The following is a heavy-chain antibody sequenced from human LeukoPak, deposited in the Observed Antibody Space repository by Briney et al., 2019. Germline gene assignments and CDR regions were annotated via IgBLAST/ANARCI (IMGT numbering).Heavy chain of an antibody. V-gene: IGHV1-69*13. CDR3: ARTGDIVVVPAAIPRYYYYYYMDV. CDR1: GGTFSSYA. J-gene: IGHJ6*03. D-gene: IGHD2-2*01. CDR2: IIPIFGTA. Sequence: SVKVSCKASGGTFSSYAISWVRQAPGQGLERMGGIIPIFGTANYAQKFQGRVTITADESTSTAYMELSSLRSEDTAVYYCARTGDIVVVPAAIPRYYYYYYMDVWGKGTTVTVSS.